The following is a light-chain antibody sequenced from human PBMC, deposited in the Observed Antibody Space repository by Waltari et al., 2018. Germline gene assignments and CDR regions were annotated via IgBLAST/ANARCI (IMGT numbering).Light chain of an antibody. CDR3: MQGIHFPYT. CDR1: QGLLLRYGKTH. J-gene: IGKJ2*01. V-gene: IGKV2-29*02. CDR2: EVS. Sequence: CESGQGLLLRYGKTHLFWHLQKPGQSPQLLMFEVSRRVSGVPDRFSGSGSGTTFTLKISRVEAEDVGVYYCMQGIHFPYTFGQGTKLEIK.